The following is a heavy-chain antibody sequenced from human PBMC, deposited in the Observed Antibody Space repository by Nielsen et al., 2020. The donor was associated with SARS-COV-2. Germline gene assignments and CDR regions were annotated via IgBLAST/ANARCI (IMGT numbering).Heavy chain of an antibody. CDR3: ARDTSGTYDMDV. J-gene: IGHJ6*02. V-gene: IGHV3-11*01. CDR2: ISNSGSTI. D-gene: IGHD3-10*01. Sequence: GESLKISCAASGFTFSDYYMNWIRQAPGKGLEWVSYISNSGSTIFYTDSVKGRFTISRDNAKNSLNLEMNTLRAEDTALYFCARDTSGTYDMDVWGQGTTVTVSS. CDR1: GFTFSDYY.